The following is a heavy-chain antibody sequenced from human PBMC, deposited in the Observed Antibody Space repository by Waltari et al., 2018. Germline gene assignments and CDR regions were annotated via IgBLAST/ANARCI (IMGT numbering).Heavy chain of an antibody. Sequence: EVQLVESGGGLVQPGGSLRLSCAASGFTFSNYWMHWVRQVPGKGLVWVSRISGDGRITHYADSVKGRFTISRDNAENTLYLQMNSLTVEDTAVYYCARNYRDYWGQGTLVTVSS. CDR2: ISGDGRIT. CDR3: ARNYRDY. CDR1: GFTFSNYW. V-gene: IGHV3-74*01. J-gene: IGHJ4*02. D-gene: IGHD3-16*02.